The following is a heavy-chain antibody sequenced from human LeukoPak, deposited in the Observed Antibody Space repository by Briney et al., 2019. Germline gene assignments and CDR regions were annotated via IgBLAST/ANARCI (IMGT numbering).Heavy chain of an antibody. D-gene: IGHD6-6*01. CDR2: ISGSGGST. Sequence: PGGSLRLSCAASGFTFSSYAMSWVRQAPGKGLEWVSAISGSGGSTYYADSVKGRFTISRDNSKNTLYLQMNSLRAEDTAVYYCARGSIAGSIAARGNYYYYMDVWGKGTTVTVSS. CDR1: GFTFSSYA. J-gene: IGHJ6*03. CDR3: ARGSIAGSIAARGNYYYYMDV. V-gene: IGHV3-23*01.